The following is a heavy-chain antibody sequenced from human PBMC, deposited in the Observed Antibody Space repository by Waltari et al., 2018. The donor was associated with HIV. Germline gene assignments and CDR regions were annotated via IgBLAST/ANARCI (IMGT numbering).Heavy chain of an antibody. CDR1: GGNFTTSA. J-gene: IGHJ5*02. Sequence: QVHLVQSGTEVTTPGSSVPASCRASGGNFTTSALRWVRPAPGQGLQWMGRVIPSYDLADYAQNFKGRLTITADHSTGTTSMELSGLKSEDTAVYYCAREFYDGEEKYMVAGVDPWGRGTLVTVSS. D-gene: IGHD3-22*01. V-gene: IGHV1-69*04. CDR3: AREFYDGEEKYMVAGVDP. CDR2: VIPSYDLA.